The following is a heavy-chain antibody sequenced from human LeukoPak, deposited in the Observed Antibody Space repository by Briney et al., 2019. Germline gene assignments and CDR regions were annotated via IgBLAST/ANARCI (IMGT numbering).Heavy chain of an antibody. Sequence: RGSLRLSCAASGFTFSSYAMSWVRQAPGKGLEWVSAISGSGGSTYYADSVKGRFTISRDNSKNALYLQMNSLRAEDTAVYYCAKDVDIVATTLFDYWGQGTLVTVSS. CDR3: AKDVDIVATTLFDY. CDR1: GFTFSSYA. J-gene: IGHJ4*02. V-gene: IGHV3-23*01. D-gene: IGHD5-12*01. CDR2: ISGSGGST.